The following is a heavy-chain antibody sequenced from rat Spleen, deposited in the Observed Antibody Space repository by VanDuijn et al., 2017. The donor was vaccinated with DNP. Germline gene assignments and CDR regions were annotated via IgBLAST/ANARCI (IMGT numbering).Heavy chain of an antibody. CDR3: TTDNSGLNWFAF. J-gene: IGHJ3*01. V-gene: IGHV5-7*01. CDR2: INYDGGRT. CDR1: GFTFSNYG. D-gene: IGHD4-3*01. Sequence: EVQLVESGGGLVQPGRSLKLSCAASGFTFSNYGMAWVRQAPKKGLEWVATINYDGGRTYYRDSVKGRFTVSRDNAESTLYLQMDSLRSEDTATYYCTTDNSGLNWFAFWGQGTLVTVSS.